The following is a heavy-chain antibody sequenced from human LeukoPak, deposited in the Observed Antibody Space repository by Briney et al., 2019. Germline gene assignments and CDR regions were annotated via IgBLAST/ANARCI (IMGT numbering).Heavy chain of an antibody. CDR2: ISSSNNTI. CDR1: GFTFSSYS. CDR3: ARSTYCGGDCYPALGY. V-gene: IGHV3-48*02. J-gene: IGHJ4*02. Sequence: GGSLRLSCAASGFTFSSYSMNWVRQAPGKGLEWVSYISSSNNTIYYADSVKGRFTISRDNAKNSLYLQMNSLRDEDTAVYYCARSTYCGGDCYPALGYWGQGTPVTVCS. D-gene: IGHD2-21*02.